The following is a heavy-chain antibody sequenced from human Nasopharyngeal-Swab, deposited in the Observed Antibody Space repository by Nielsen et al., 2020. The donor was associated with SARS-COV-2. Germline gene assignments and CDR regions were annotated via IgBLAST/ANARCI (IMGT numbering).Heavy chain of an antibody. V-gene: IGHV3-74*01. CDR3: VRDPNRHFDF. D-gene: IGHD1-14*01. J-gene: IGHJ2*01. Sequence: GESLKISCATSGFTFSNYWMDWARQAPGKGLVWVSRINTDGRTTNYADSVKGRFTISRDNAKNTLYLQMSSLSAEDTAVYYCVRDPNRHFDFWGRGTLVTVSS. CDR1: GFTFSNYW. CDR2: INTDGRTT.